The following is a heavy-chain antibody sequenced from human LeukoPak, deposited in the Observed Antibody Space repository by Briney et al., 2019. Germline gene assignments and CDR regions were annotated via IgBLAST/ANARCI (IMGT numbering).Heavy chain of an antibody. D-gene: IGHD6-13*01. J-gene: IGHJ4*02. V-gene: IGHV3-30*18. Sequence: GGSLRLSCAASGFTFSSYGMHWVRQAPGKGLEWVAVISYDGSNKYYADSVKGRFTISRDNSKNTLYLQMNSLRAEDTAVYYCAKGPVGYYSSSWYPPDYWGQGTLVTVSS. CDR1: GFTFSSYG. CDR2: ISYDGSNK. CDR3: AKGPVGYYSSSWYPPDY.